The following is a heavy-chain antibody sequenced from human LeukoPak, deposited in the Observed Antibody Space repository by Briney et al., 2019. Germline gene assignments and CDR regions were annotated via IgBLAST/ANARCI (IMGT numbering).Heavy chain of an antibody. CDR3: ARLGEMATDDAFDI. Sequence: SSETLSLTCTVSGYSISSGYYWGWIRQPPGKGLEWIGSIYHSGSTYYNPSLKSRVTISVDTSKNQFFLKLSSVTAADTAVYYCARLGEMATDDAFDIWGQGTMVTVSS. D-gene: IGHD5-24*01. CDR1: GYSISSGYY. V-gene: IGHV4-38-2*02. CDR2: IYHSGST. J-gene: IGHJ3*02.